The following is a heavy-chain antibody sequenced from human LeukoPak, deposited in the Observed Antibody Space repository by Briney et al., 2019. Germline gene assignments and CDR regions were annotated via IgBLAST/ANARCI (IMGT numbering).Heavy chain of an antibody. V-gene: IGHV3-74*01. CDR2: INTDGRST. Sequence: QPGGSLRLSCAASGFIVNNKYMTWVRQAPGKGLVWVSRINTDGRSTAYADSVKGRFTISRDSAKNTLYLQMNSLRADDTAVYYCASYNWHFPNDYWGQGTLVTVSS. D-gene: IGHD1-7*01. CDR3: ASYNWHFPNDY. J-gene: IGHJ4*02. CDR1: GFIVNNKY.